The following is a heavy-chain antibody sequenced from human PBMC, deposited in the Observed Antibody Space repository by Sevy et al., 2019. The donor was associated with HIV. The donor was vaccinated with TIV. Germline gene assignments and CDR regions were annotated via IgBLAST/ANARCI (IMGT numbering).Heavy chain of an antibody. Sequence: GGSLRLSCAASGFTFSDHYMEWVRQAPGKGLEWVGRIRNKADSYTTEYAASVKGRFTISRDDSKNSLYLLMNSLKTEETAVYYCATHAGIAAAGRVFEYWGQGTLVTVSS. CDR2: IRNKADSYTT. CDR3: ATHAGIAAAGRVFEY. D-gene: IGHD6-13*01. CDR1: GFTFSDHY. J-gene: IGHJ4*02. V-gene: IGHV3-72*01.